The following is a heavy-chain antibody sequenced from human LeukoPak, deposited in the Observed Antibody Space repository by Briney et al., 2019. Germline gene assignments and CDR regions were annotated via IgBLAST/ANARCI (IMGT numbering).Heavy chain of an antibody. CDR3: ASWGGEAKNGLWSGPFDY. J-gene: IGHJ4*02. Sequence: ASVKVSCKASGYTFTGYYMHWVRQAPGQGLEWMGRINPNSGGTNYAQKFQGRVTMTRDTSTSTVYMELSSLRSEDTAVYYCASWGGEAKNGLWSGPFDYWGQGTLVTVSS. CDR2: INPNSGGT. V-gene: IGHV1-2*06. D-gene: IGHD3-3*01. CDR1: GYTFTGYY.